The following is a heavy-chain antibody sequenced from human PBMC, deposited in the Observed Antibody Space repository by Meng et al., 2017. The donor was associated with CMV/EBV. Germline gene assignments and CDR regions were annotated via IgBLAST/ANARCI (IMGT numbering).Heavy chain of an antibody. V-gene: IGHV1-69*06. CDR3: AREPKDYYYDSSGYSNWFDP. CDR1: FSSYA. J-gene: IGHJ5*02. CDR2: IIPIFGTA. Sequence: FSSYAISWVRQAPGQGLEWMGGIIPIFGTANYAQKFQGRVTITADKSTSTACMELSSLRSEDTAVYYCAREPKDYYYDSSGYSNWFDPWGQGTLVTVSS. D-gene: IGHD3-22*01.